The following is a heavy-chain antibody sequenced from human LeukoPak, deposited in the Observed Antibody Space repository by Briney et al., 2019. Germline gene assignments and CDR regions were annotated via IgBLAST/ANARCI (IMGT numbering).Heavy chain of an antibody. CDR2: IYHSGST. CDR3: ARNSGGWYVGNFDY. V-gene: IGHV4-38-2*02. CDR1: GYSISSGYY. D-gene: IGHD6-19*01. J-gene: IGHJ4*02. Sequence: SETLSLTCTVSGYSISSGYYWGWIRQPPGKGLEWIGSIYHSGSTYYNPSLKSRVTISVDASKNQFSLKLSSVTAADTAVYYCARNSGGWYVGNFDYWGQGTLVTVSS.